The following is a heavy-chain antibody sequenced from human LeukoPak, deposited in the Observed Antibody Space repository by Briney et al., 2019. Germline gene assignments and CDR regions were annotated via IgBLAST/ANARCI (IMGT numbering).Heavy chain of an antibody. V-gene: IGHV3-23*01. CDR3: AKDLYCSSTSCYYGFDP. Sequence: PGGSLRLSCAASGFTFSSYAMSLVHQAPGKGLEWVSAISGSGGSTYYADSVKGRFTISRDNSKNTLYLQMNSLRAEDTAVYYCAKDLYCSSTSCYYGFDPWGQGTLVTVSS. J-gene: IGHJ5*02. CDR1: GFTFSSYA. CDR2: ISGSGGST. D-gene: IGHD2-2*01.